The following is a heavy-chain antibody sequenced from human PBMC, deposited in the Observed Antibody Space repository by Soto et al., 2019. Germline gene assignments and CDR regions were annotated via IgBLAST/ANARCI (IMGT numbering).Heavy chain of an antibody. V-gene: IGHV4-39*01. D-gene: IGHD3-16*01. CDR3: ARMMWKDYTNYGMDV. CDR1: GRSISGSTYY. Sequence: SDTLSLTCTVSGRSISGSTYYWALIRQPPGKGLEWIGSIYYNGNTWYTPSLKSRVTISVDTSKNQFSLQLNSVTPEDTAVYYCARMMWKDYTNYGMDVWGQGTTVT. J-gene: IGHJ6*02. CDR2: IYYNGNT.